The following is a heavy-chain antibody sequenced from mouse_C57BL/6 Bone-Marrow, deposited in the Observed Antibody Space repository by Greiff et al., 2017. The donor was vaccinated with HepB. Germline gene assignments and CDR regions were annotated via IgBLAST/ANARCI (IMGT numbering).Heavy chain of an antibody. CDR2: IDPETGGT. V-gene: IGHV1-15*01. D-gene: IGHD2-5*01. Sequence: VQLQQSGAELVRPGASVTLSCKASGYTFTDYEMHWVKQTPVHGLEWIGAIDPETGGTAYNQKFKGKAILTADKSSSTAYMELRSLTSEDSAVYYCTSPYSNYEGYYAMDYWGQGTSVTVSS. CDR3: TSPYSNYEGYYAMDY. CDR1: GYTFTDYE. J-gene: IGHJ4*01.